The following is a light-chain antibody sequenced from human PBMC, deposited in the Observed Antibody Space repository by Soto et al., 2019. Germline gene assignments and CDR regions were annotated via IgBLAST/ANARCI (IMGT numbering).Light chain of an antibody. CDR1: QSVSSSY. CDR3: QQYGSSRT. CDR2: GAS. Sequence: EIVLTQSPGTLSLSPGERATLSCRASQSVSSSYLAWYQQKPGQAPRPLIYGASSRATGIPDRFSGSWSGTDFTLTISRLEPEDLAVYYCQQYGSSRTFGQGTKVEIK. V-gene: IGKV3-20*01. J-gene: IGKJ1*01.